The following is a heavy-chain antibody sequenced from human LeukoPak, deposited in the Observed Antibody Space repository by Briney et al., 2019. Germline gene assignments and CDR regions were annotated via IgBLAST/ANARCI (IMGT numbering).Heavy chain of an antibody. D-gene: IGHD4-17*01. J-gene: IGHJ4*02. V-gene: IGHV3-66*01. CDR1: GFTVSSNY. Sequence: PGGSLRLSCAASGFTVSSNYMGWVRQAPGKGLEWVSVIYSGGSTYYADSVKGRFTISRDNSKNTLYLQMNSLRAEDTAVYYCALVMTTVTKGPFDYWGQGTLVTVSS. CDR3: ALVMTTVTKGPFDY. CDR2: IYSGGST.